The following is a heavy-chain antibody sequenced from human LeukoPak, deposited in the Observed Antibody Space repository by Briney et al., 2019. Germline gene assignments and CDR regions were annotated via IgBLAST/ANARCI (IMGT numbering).Heavy chain of an antibody. CDR3: ARVRGYCSSTSCYDYYYYYMDV. D-gene: IGHD2-2*01. CDR2: INTDGSST. V-gene: IGHV3-74*01. J-gene: IGHJ6*03. Sequence: GGSLRLSCAASGFTFSSYWMHWVRQAPGKGLVWVSRINTDGSSTSYADSVKGRFTISRDNAKNTLYLQMNSLRAEDTAVYYCARVRGYCSSTSCYDYYYYYMDVWGKGTTVTVSS. CDR1: GFTFSSYW.